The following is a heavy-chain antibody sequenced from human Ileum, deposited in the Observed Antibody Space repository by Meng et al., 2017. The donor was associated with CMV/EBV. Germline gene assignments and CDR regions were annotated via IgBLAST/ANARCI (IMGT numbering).Heavy chain of an antibody. V-gene: IGHV1-69*10. Sequence: TFSSYAISWVRQAPGQGLGWMGGIIPILGIANYAQKFQGRVTITADKSTSTAYMELSSLRSEDTAVYYCARGGVTMVRGAPRAPFDYWGQGTLVTVSS. D-gene: IGHD3-10*01. CDR3: ARGGVTMVRGAPRAPFDY. CDR2: IIPILGIA. J-gene: IGHJ4*02. CDR1: TFSSYA.